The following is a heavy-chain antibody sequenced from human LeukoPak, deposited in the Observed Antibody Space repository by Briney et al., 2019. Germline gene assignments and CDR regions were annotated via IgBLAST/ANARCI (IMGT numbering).Heavy chain of an antibody. J-gene: IGHJ4*02. D-gene: IGHD1-1*01. V-gene: IGHV3-23*01. CDR2: ITASGGST. CDR1: GFSFSSYA. Sequence: GGSLRLSCAASGFSFSSYAMTWVRQAPGKGLEWVSTITASGGSTYYVASVKGRFTISRDNSKNTLYLQINSLRAEDTAVYYCAKLVLFSGTTGDLNYWGQGTLVTVSS. CDR3: AKLVLFSGTTGDLNY.